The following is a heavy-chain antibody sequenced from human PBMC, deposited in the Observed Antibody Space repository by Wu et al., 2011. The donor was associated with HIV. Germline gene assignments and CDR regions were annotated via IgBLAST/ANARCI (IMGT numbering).Heavy chain of an antibody. D-gene: IGHD5-24*01. Sequence: QVQLVQSGAVAKRPGSSVKVSCAASGGTFSNFGITWVRQAPGQGLEWMGTIIPVIGTRNYAQKFQGRVTITADESTSTAFMEMSSLRSEDTAMYYCARGRMATIVWYFDFWGQGTQVTASS. V-gene: IGHV1-69*11. CDR2: IIPVIGTR. J-gene: IGHJ4*02. CDR1: GGTFSNFG. CDR3: ARGRMATIVWYFDF.